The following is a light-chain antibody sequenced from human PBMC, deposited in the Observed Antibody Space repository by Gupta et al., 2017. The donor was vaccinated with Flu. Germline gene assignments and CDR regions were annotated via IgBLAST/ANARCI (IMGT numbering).Light chain of an antibody. V-gene: IGKV1-9*01. CDR2: AAS. CDR1: QGIRSY. CDR3: QQHNSHLPFT. J-gene: IGKJ4*01. Sequence: DTQLTSSPSFLAASLGDRVTITCRARQGIRSYLAWCKQKQRNAPKLLIYAASTWQSGVASRFSGSGCGRELSLTNSSRQPEEFAACYCQQHNSHLPFTFGRGTKVEIK.